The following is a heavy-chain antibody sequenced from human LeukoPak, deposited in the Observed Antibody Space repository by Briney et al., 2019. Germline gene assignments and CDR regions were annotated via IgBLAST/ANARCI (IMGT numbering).Heavy chain of an antibody. CDR2: INSDGGTT. CDR3: ARDLDLVRGVIIRGAFDY. V-gene: IGHV3-74*01. D-gene: IGHD3-10*01. CDR1: GFTFGTYW. J-gene: IGHJ4*02. Sequence: QPGGSLRLSCGASGFTFGTYWMHWVRQAPGKGLVWVSGINSDGGTTTYADSVKGRFTISRDNAKNTLYLQMNSLRAEDTAVYYCARDLDLVRGVIIRGAFDYWGQGTLVTVSS.